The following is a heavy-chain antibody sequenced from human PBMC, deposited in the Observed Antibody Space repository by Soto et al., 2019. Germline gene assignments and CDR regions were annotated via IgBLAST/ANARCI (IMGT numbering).Heavy chain of an antibody. CDR2: MNPNSGNT. CDR3: ARDLYSSSWYGYNWFDP. Sequence: ALVKVSCEDSGYSFTSYDINWVRQATGQGLEWMGWMNPNSGNTGYAQKFQGRVTMTRNTSISTAYMELSSLRSEDTAVYYCARDLYSSSWYGYNWFDPWGQGTLVTVSS. D-gene: IGHD6-13*01. CDR1: GYSFTSYD. V-gene: IGHV1-8*01. J-gene: IGHJ5*02.